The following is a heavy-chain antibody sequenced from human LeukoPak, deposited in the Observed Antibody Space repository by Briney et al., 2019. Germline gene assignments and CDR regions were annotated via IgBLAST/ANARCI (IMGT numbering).Heavy chain of an antibody. J-gene: IGHJ5*02. CDR3: ARDLSP. CDR2: IYSGGSI. Sequence: GGSLRLSCAASGFTFSSYAMIWVRQAPGKGLEWVSVIYSGGSIYYADSVKGRFTISRDNSKNTLYLQMDSLRAEDTAVYYCARDLSPWGQGTLVTVSS. V-gene: IGHV3-53*01. CDR1: GFTFSSYA.